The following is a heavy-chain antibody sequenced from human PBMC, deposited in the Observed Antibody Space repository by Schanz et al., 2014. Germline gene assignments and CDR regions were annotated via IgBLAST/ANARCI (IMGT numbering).Heavy chain of an antibody. Sequence: QLMQSGSEVRKPGASVKVSCKASGYIFGSHGMTWVRQAPGQGPELMGWINAHTGNTQYAQKFQGRVNMTRDTVTTKVHLELTRLRTDDTAIYYCARVHIATYHYNSPGAFDIWGQGTRVTVSS. CDR3: ARVHIATYHYNSPGAFDI. J-gene: IGHJ3*02. CDR2: INAHTGNT. D-gene: IGHD3-10*01. V-gene: IGHV1-18*01. CDR1: GYIFGSHG.